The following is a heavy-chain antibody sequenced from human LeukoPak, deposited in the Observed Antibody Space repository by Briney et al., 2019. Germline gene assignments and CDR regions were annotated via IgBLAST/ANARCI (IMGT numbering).Heavy chain of an antibody. CDR2: IIPIFGTA. D-gene: IGHD3-22*01. V-gene: IGHV1-69*13. Sequence: SVKVSCKASGGTFSSYAISWVRQAPGQGLVWMGGIIPIFGTANYAQKFQGRVAITADESTSTAYMELSSLRSEDTAVYYCARDEARYSSGYYPNWFDPWGQGTLVTVSS. J-gene: IGHJ5*02. CDR1: GGTFSSYA. CDR3: ARDEARYSSGYYPNWFDP.